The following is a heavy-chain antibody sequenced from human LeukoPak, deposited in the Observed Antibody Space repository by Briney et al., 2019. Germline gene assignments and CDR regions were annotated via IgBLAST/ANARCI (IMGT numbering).Heavy chain of an antibody. CDR1: GGSISNYY. CDR3: ARDFWSGFYYYGMDV. D-gene: IGHD3-3*01. V-gene: IGHV4-59*01. CDR2: ISYSGST. Sequence: SETLSLTCTVSGGSISNYYWIWIRQPPGKGLEWIGHISYSGSTNYNPSLKSRVTISVDTSKNQFSLKLSSVTAADTAVYYCARDFWSGFYYYGMDVWGQGTTVTVSS. J-gene: IGHJ6*02.